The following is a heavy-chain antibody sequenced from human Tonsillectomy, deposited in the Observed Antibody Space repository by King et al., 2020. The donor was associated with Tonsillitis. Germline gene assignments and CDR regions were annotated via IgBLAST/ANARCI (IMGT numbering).Heavy chain of an antibody. CDR2: IRSKANDYAT. Sequence: VQLVESGGGLVQPGGSLKLSCVASAFTFSDSHVHWVRQASGKGLEWVGHIRSKANDYATAYGSSVRGRFTISRDDSQNTAYLQMNSLKTEDTAVYYCSRQTDSCHDYWGQGTLVTVSS. D-gene: IGHD2-2*01. V-gene: IGHV3-73*01. J-gene: IGHJ4*02. CDR3: SRQTDSCHDY. CDR1: AFTFSDSH.